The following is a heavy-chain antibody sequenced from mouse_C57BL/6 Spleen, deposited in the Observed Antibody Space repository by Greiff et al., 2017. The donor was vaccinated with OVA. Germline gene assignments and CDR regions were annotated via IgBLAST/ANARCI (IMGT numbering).Heavy chain of an antibody. CDR3: ARSALYYGNFDY. CDR2: IHPNSGST. CDR1: GYTFTSYW. Sequence: VQLQQPGAELVKPGASVKLSCKASGYTFTSYWMHWVKQRPGQGLEWIGMIHPNSGSTNYNEKFKSKATLTVDKSSSTAYMQLSSLTSEDSAVYYCARSALYYGNFDYWGQGTTLTVSS. J-gene: IGHJ2*01. D-gene: IGHD2-1*01. V-gene: IGHV1-64*01.